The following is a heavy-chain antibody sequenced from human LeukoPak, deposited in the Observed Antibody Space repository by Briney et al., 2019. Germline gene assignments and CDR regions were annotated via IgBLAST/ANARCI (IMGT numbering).Heavy chain of an antibody. CDR2: VFHRGTT. Sequence: SETLSLTCTVSGYSINSAFYWGWIRVPPGKGLEWIGSVFHRGTTYYNSSLKSRVTISVDTSKNQFSLKLSSVTAADTAVYYCARRMGRRFGERYYYYHYMDVWGKGTTVTISS. J-gene: IGHJ6*03. CDR3: ARRMGRRFGERYYYYHYMDV. CDR1: GYSINSAFY. V-gene: IGHV4-38-2*02. D-gene: IGHD3-10*01.